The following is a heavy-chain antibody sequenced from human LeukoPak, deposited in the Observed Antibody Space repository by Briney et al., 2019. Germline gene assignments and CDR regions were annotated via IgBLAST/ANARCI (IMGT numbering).Heavy chain of an antibody. CDR3: ARDQAGSGHYADY. CDR2: ISGSGGST. CDR1: GFTFSSYG. Sequence: PGGSLRLSCAASGFTFSSYGMSWVRQAPGKGLEWVSAISGSGGSTYYADSVKGRFTISRDNSKNTLYLRMNSLRAEDTALYYCARDQAGSGHYADYWGQGTLVTVSS. V-gene: IGHV3-23*01. D-gene: IGHD3-10*01. J-gene: IGHJ4*02.